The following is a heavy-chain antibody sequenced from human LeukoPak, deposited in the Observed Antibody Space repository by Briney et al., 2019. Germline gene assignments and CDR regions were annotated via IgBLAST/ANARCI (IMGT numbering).Heavy chain of an antibody. V-gene: IGHV4-28*01. Sequence: SDTLSLTCAVSGYSITSSSWWGWIRQPPGKGLEWIGYIYHSGTTYYNPSLQSRVTMSVDTSKNQSSLKLSSVTAVDTAVYYCARKENVYYYFDYWGQGTLVTVSS. J-gene: IGHJ4*02. CDR3: ARKENVYYYFDY. D-gene: IGHD3-10*01. CDR2: IYHSGTT. CDR1: GYSITSSSW.